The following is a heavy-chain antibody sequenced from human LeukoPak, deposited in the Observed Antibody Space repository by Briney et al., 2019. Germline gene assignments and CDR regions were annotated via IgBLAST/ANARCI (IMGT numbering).Heavy chain of an antibody. Sequence: ASVKVSCKASGYTFTSYDINWVRQATGQGLEWMGWMNPNSGNTGYAQKFQGRVTITRNTSISTAYMELSSLRSEDTAVYYCAARPTTYYDSSGYYVNWGQGTLVTVSS. D-gene: IGHD3-22*01. CDR1: GYTFTSYD. V-gene: IGHV1-8*03. J-gene: IGHJ4*02. CDR2: MNPNSGNT. CDR3: AARPTTYYDSSGYYVN.